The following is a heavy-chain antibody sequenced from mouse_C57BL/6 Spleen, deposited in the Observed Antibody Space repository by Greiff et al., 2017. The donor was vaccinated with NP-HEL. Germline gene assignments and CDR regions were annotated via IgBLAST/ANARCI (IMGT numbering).Heavy chain of an antibody. V-gene: IGHV1-69*01. D-gene: IGHD4-1*01. CDR1: GYTFTSYW. Sequence: QVQLQQPGAELVMPGASVKLSCKASGYTFTSYWMHWVKQRPGQGLEWIGEIDPSDSYTNYNQKFKGKSTLTVDKSSSTAYMQLSSLTSEDSAVYYCATNWGVFDYWGQGTTLTVSS. CDR2: IDPSDSYT. J-gene: IGHJ2*01. CDR3: ATNWGVFDY.